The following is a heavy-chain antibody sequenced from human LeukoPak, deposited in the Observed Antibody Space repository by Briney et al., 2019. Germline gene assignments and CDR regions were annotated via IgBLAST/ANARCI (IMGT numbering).Heavy chain of an antibody. CDR1: GFTFSSYA. Sequence: AGGSLRLSCAASGFTFSSYAMSGVRQAPGKGLEWVSAISGSGGSTYYADSVKGRFTISRDNSKNTLYLQMNSLRAEDTAVYYCAKARLWFGERYYFDYWGQGTLVTVSS. D-gene: IGHD3-10*01. CDR3: AKARLWFGERYYFDY. V-gene: IGHV3-23*01. CDR2: ISGSGGST. J-gene: IGHJ4*02.